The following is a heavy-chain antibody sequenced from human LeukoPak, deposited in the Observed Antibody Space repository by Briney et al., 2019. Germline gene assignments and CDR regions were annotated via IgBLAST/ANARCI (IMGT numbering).Heavy chain of an antibody. CDR1: GGSISSYY. Sequence: SETLSLTCTVSGGSISSYYWSWIRQPPGKGLEWIGYISYSGSTNFNPSLKSRVTISVDTSKDQFSLKLSSVTAADTAVYYCAREGTAGTNLNWFDPWGQGTLVTVSS. D-gene: IGHD1-1*01. CDR2: ISYSGST. J-gene: IGHJ5*02. CDR3: AREGTAGTNLNWFDP. V-gene: IGHV4-59*01.